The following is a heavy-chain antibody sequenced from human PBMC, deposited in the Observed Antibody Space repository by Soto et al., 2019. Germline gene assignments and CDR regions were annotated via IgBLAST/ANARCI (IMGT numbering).Heavy chain of an antibody. CDR1: GGSLSSGGYY. D-gene: IGHD6-13*01. J-gene: IGHJ5*02. Sequence: SETLSLTCTVSGGSLSSGGYYWSWIRQHPGKGLEWIGYIYYSGSTYYNPSLKSRVTISVDTSKNQFSLKLSSVTAADTAVYYCARDQDRHEQQLVRGNWFDPWGQGTLVTVSS. V-gene: IGHV4-31*03. CDR2: IYYSGST. CDR3: ARDQDRHEQQLVRGNWFDP.